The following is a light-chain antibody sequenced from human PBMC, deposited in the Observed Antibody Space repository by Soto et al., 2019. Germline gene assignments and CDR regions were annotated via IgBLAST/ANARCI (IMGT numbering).Light chain of an antibody. V-gene: IGLV2-11*01. CDR2: GVS. CDR1: NSDVGGYNY. CDR3: CSYVDTDTWV. Sequence: QSALTQPRSXXXXXGQSVTISCTGTNSDVGGYNYVSWYQQYPGKAPKPMISGVSERPSGVPDRFSGSKSGNTASLTISGLQAEDEADYYCCSYVDTDTWVFGGGTKLTVL. J-gene: IGLJ3*02.